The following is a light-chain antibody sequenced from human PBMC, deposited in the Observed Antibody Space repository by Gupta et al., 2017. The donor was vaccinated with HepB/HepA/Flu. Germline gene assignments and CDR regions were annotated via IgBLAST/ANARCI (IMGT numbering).Light chain of an antibody. V-gene: IGKV1-9*01. J-gene: IGKJ2*01. Sequence: DIQLTQSPSFLSASVGDRVTLTCRATQDISTYLAWYVQKPGKAPELLIYAASSLQSGVPSRFSGRGSGTEFTLTITSLQPGDFATYYCQQPLDYPSTFGQGTKLDIK. CDR2: AAS. CDR3: QQPLDYPST. CDR1: QDISTY.